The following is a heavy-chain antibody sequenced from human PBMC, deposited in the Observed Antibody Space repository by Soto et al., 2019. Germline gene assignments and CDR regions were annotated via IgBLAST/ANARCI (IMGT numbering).Heavy chain of an antibody. J-gene: IGHJ4*02. CDR1: GFSLSNARMG. Sequence: QVTLKESGPVLVKPTETLTLTCTVSGFSLSNARMGVSWIRQPPGKALEWLAHIFSNDEKSYSKSLKSRLTISKNTSKSQVVLTMTNMDPVDTATYYCARNRYSGSYYFFDYWGQGTLVTVAS. D-gene: IGHD1-26*01. CDR3: ARNRYSGSYYFFDY. CDR2: IFSNDEK. V-gene: IGHV2-26*01.